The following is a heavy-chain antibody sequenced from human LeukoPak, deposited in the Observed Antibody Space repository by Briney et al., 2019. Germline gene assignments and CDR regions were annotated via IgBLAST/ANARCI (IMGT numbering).Heavy chain of an antibody. Sequence: GGSLRLSCAASGFTFSSDWMSWVRQAPGRGLEWVANIEEDGSEKYYVDSVKGRFTISRDNAKNSLYLQMNSLRVEDTAVYYCARDKRGKDYWGQGTLVTVSS. CDR3: ARDKRGKDY. D-gene: IGHD3-10*01. CDR2: IEEDGSEK. CDR1: GFTFSSDW. V-gene: IGHV3-7*04. J-gene: IGHJ4*02.